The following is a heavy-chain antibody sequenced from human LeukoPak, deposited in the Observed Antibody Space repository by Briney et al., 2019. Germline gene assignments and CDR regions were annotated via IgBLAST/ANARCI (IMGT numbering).Heavy chain of an antibody. V-gene: IGHV3-33*01. CDR2: IWYDGSNK. CDR1: GFTFSSYG. Sequence: PGGSLRLSCAASGFTFSSYGMHWVRQAPGKGLEWVAVIWYDGSNKYYADSVKGRFTISRDNSKNTLYLQMNSLRAEDTAVYYCGRVGGRSVAAKGDAFDIWGQGTMVTVSS. J-gene: IGHJ3*02. CDR3: GRVGGRSVAAKGDAFDI. D-gene: IGHD6-6*01.